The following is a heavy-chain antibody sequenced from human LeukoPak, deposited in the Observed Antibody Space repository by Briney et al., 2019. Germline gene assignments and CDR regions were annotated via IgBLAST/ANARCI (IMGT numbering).Heavy chain of an antibody. CDR2: ISSSSSYI. CDR3: AREYCSSTSCDSNWFDP. Sequence: AGSLRLSCATSGFTFCSYSMNRHRPAPGKGLEGVSSISSSSSYIYYADSVKGRFTISRDSAKNSLYLQMNSLRAEDTAVYYCAREYCSSTSCDSNWFDPWGQGTLVTVSS. J-gene: IGHJ5*02. CDR1: GFTFCSYS. D-gene: IGHD2-2*01. V-gene: IGHV3-21*01.